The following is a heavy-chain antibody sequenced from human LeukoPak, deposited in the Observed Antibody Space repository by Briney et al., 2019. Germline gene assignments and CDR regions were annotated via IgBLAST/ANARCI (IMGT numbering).Heavy chain of an antibody. CDR3: ARYCSGGSCEG. CDR1: GGTFSSYA. Sequence: ASVKVSCKASGGTFSSYAISRVRQAPGQGLEWMGGIIPIFGTANYAQKFQGRVTITADESTSTAYMELSSLRSEDTAVYYCARYCSGGSCEGWGQGTVVSVSS. V-gene: IGHV1-69*13. D-gene: IGHD2-15*01. CDR2: IIPIFGTA. J-gene: IGHJ4*02.